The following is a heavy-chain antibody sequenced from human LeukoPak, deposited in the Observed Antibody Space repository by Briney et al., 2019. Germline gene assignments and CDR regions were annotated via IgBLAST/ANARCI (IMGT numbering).Heavy chain of an antibody. CDR1: GFTFSSYG. J-gene: IGHJ4*02. CDR2: IRYDGSDK. V-gene: IGHV3-30*02. Sequence: GGSLRLSCAASGFTFSSYGMHWVRQAPGKGLEWVAFIRYDGSDKYYADSVKGRFTISRDNSKNTLYLQMNSLRAEDTAVYYCAKDPQQQLVLGYFDYWGQGTLVTVSS. CDR3: AKDPQQQLVLGYFDY. D-gene: IGHD6-13*01.